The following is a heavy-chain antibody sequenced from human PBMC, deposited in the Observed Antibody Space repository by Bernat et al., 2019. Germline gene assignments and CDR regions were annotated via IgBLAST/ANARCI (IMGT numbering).Heavy chain of an antibody. Sequence: EVQLVESGGGLVQPGRSLRLSCAASGFTFDDYAMHWVRQAPGKGLEWVSGISWNSGSIGYADSVKGRFTISRDNAKNTLYLQMNSLRAEDTAVYYCARGGTAWFDHWGQGTLVTVSS. D-gene: IGHD3-16*01. CDR3: ARGGTAWFDH. V-gene: IGHV3-9*01. CDR2: ISWNSGSI. J-gene: IGHJ5*02. CDR1: GFTFDDYA.